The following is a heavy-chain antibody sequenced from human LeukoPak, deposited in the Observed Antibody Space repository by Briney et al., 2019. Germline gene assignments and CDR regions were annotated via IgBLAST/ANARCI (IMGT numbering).Heavy chain of an antibody. V-gene: IGHV3-9*01. CDR1: GFTFDDYA. J-gene: IGHJ5*02. Sequence: GRSLRLSCAASGFTFDDYAMHWVRHAPGKGLEWVSGISWNSGSIGYADSVKGRFTISRDNAKNSLYLQMNSLRAEDTAVYYCARDLRNFDPWGQGTLVTVSS. CDR2: ISWNSGSI. CDR3: ARDLRNFDP.